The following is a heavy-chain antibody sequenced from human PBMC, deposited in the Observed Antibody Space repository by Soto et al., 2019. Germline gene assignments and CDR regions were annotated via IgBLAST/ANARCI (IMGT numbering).Heavy chain of an antibody. CDR1: GDSIASPKYH. J-gene: IGHJ5*02. D-gene: IGHD3-9*01. CDR2: MYYDGNT. CDR3: ARRSEYRTGYYGLNWSDP. Sequence: SETLSLTCLVSGDSIASPKYHWGWIRQSPGMGLEWIGTMYYDGNTYYNPSLKTRVTLSMDTSNNQFFLKLTSVTAADTGHYYCARRSEYRTGYYGLNWSDPRCQRPVVTVSS. V-gene: IGHV4-39*01.